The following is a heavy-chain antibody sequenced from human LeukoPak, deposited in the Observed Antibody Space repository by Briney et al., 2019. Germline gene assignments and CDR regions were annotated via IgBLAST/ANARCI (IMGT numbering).Heavy chain of an antibody. D-gene: IGHD3-22*01. CDR3: TKYYYDSSGYLYYFDY. CDR1: GFTFTNAW. Sequence: GGSLRLSCAASGFTFTNAWMSWVRQAPGKGLEWVGRIKSITDGGTADYAAPVKGRFTISRDDSKNTLYLQMNSLKTEDTAVYYCTKYYYDSSGYLYYFDYWGQGTLVTVSS. V-gene: IGHV3-15*01. CDR2: IKSITDGGTA. J-gene: IGHJ4*02.